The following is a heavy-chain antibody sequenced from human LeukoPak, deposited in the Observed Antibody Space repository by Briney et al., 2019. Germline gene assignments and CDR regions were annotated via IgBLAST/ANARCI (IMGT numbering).Heavy chain of an antibody. CDR3: TRRAGSLDP. J-gene: IGHJ2*01. V-gene: IGHV4-59*08. D-gene: IGHD4/OR15-4a*01. Sequence: SETLSLTCTVSGGSINNFYWSWIRQPPGKGLEWIGSIIYSGRTDYNSSLKSRLTISVDTSKNQFSLELTSVTAADTAVYYCTRRAGSLDPWGRGTLVTVSS. CDR1: GGSINNFY. CDR2: IIYSGRT.